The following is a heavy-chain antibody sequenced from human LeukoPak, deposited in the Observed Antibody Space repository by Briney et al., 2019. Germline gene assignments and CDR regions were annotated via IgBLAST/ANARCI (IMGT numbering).Heavy chain of an antibody. Sequence: ASVKVSCKASGYTFTSYDINWVRQATGQGLEWMGWMNPNSGNTNYAQKFQGRVTITADESTSTAYMELSSLRFEDTAIFYCARGEDYMDVWGKGTTVTVSS. CDR1: GYTFTSYD. CDR3: ARGEDYMDV. CDR2: MNPNSGNT. J-gene: IGHJ6*03. V-gene: IGHV1-8*01.